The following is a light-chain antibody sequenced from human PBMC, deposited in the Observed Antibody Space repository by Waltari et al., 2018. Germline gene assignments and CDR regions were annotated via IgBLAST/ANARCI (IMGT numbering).Light chain of an antibody. V-gene: IGLV4-69*01. CDR2: VNSDGSH. Sequence: QLVLTQSPSASASLGPSVKLTCTLSSGHSTNVIAWLQKRPEKGPRFVMKVNSDGSHSKGDEIPDRFSGSSSGAERYLTISSLQSEDEADYYCQTGGHGTWVFGGGTKLTVL. CDR3: QTGGHGTWV. CDR1: SGHSTNV. J-gene: IGLJ3*02.